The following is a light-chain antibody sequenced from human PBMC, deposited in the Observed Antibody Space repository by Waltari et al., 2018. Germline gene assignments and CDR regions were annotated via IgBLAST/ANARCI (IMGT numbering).Light chain of an antibody. V-gene: IGLV3-1*01. CDR2: QNT. CDR3: QAWDSFTAGVI. J-gene: IGLJ2*01. Sequence: SYEVTQPPSVSVSPGQTATITCSGDKLGDKYACWYQQKPGQSPLLVIYQNTRRPSGIPGRFSGSNSGNTATLTISGTQAMDEADYYCQAWDSFTAGVIFGGGTKLTVL. CDR1: KLGDKY.